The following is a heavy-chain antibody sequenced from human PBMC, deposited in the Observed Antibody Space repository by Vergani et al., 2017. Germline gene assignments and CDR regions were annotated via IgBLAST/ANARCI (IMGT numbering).Heavy chain of an antibody. V-gene: IGHV3-9*01. CDR1: GSTFSSYA. CDR2: ISWNSGSI. CDR3: AKDSCSTSCYFFDY. D-gene: IGHD2-2*01. Sequence: EVQLLESGGGLVQPGGSLRLSCAASGSTFSSYAMSWVRQAPGKGLEWVSGISWNSGSIGYAESVKGRFTISRDNAKNSLYMQMNSLRAEDTALYYCAKDSCSTSCYFFDYWGQGTLVTVSS. J-gene: IGHJ4*02.